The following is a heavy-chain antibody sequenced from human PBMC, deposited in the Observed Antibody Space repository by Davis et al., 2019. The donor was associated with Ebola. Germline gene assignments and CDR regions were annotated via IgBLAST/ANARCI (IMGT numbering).Heavy chain of an antibody. CDR2: INPNSGGT. CDR1: GYTFTSYY. Sequence: ASVKVSCKASGYTFTSYYMHWVRQAPGQGLEWMGWINPNSGGTNYAQKFQGWVTMTRDTSTSTVYMELSSLRSEDTAVYYCATPAPHSSSPFCLFYWGQGTLVTVSS. J-gene: IGHJ4*02. V-gene: IGHV1-2*04. D-gene: IGHD6-6*01. CDR3: ATPAPHSSSPFCLFY.